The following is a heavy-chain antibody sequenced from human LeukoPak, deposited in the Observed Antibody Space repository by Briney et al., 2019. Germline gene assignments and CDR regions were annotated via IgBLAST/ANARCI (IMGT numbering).Heavy chain of an antibody. V-gene: IGHV3-48*02. Sequence: GGSLRLSCAASGCTFNTYSMNWVRQAPGKGLEWISYISATSSAIHYADSMKGRFTISRDNAQNSLYLQMNSLRDEDTAVYYCARVSFDYWGQGSLVTVSS. J-gene: IGHJ4*02. CDR1: GCTFNTYS. CDR3: ARVSFDY. CDR2: ISATSSAI.